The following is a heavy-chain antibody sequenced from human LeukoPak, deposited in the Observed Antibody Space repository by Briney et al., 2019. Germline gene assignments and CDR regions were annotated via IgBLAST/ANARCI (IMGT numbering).Heavy chain of an antibody. D-gene: IGHD6-6*01. CDR2: ISSNGGST. J-gene: IGHJ4*02. Sequence: GGSLRLSCAASGFTFSSYAMHWVRQAPGKGLEYVSAISSNGGSTYYANSVKGRFTISRDNSKNTLYLQMNSLRTEDTAVYYCAKGEAARPLYFDYWGQGTLVTVSS. CDR3: AKGEAARPLYFDY. CDR1: GFTFSSYA. V-gene: IGHV3-64*01.